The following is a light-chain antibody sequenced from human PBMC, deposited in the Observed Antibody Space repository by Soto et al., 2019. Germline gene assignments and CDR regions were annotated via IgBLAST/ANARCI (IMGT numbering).Light chain of an antibody. CDR1: SSNIGAGYN. Sequence: QSVLTQPPSVSGAPGQRVTIYCTGSSSNIGAGYNVHWYQQLPGTAPKLLIYGDIDRPSGVPDRFSGSKSGTSASLAITGLQAEDEADYYCQSYDSSLRGVLFGGGTKVTGL. J-gene: IGLJ2*01. CDR3: QSYDSSLRGVL. V-gene: IGLV1-40*01. CDR2: GDI.